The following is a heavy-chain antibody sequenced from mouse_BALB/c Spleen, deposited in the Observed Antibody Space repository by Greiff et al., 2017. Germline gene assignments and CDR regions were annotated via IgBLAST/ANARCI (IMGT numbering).Heavy chain of an antibody. CDR1: GYTFTSYY. V-gene: IGHV1S81*02. D-gene: IGHD2-14*01. J-gene: IGHJ3*01. CDR3: TRNYRYDAWFAY. Sequence: QVQLQQSGAELVKPGASVKLSCKASGYTFTSYYMYWVKQRPGQGLEWIGEINPSNGGTNFNEKFKSKATLTVDKSSSTAYMQLSSLTSEDSAVYYCTRNYRYDAWFAYWGQGTLVTVSA. CDR2: INPSNGGT.